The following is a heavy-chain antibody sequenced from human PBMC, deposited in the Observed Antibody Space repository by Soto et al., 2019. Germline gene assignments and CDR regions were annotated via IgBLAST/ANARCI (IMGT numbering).Heavy chain of an antibody. CDR1: GYSFTSYW. J-gene: IGHJ6*03. CDR2: IYPGDSDT. Sequence: GESLKISCKGSGYSFTSYWIGWVRQMPGKGLEWMGIIYPGDSDTRYSPSFQGQVTISADKSISTAYLQWSSLKASDTAMYYCARQRSGYDPHGYYYYYMDVWGKGTTVTVSS. D-gene: IGHD5-12*01. CDR3: ARQRSGYDPHGYYYYYMDV. V-gene: IGHV5-51*01.